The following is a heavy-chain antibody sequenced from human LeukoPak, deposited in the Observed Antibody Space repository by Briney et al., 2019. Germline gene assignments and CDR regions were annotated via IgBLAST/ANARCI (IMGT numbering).Heavy chain of an antibody. CDR2: IYHSGYT. J-gene: IGHJ4*02. CDR3: ARDLNPTHYFDY. CDR1: GYSISSGYW. Sequence: SETLSLTRTVSGYSISSGYWWGWIRTAPGKGLERIGSIYHSGYTHYNPSLKGRVTISVDTSNNDFSLKLSSVAAADTAIYYCARDLNPTHYFDYWGQGTLVTVSS. V-gene: IGHV4-38-2*02.